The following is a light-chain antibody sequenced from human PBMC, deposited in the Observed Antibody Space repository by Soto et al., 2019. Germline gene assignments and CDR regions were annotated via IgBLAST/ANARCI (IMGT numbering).Light chain of an antibody. V-gene: IGKV1-5*01. CDR2: DAS. CDR3: QQYNSYSIT. Sequence: MTHSPGSLAVSLGERATINCKSSQSVLYTSNNKNYLAWYQQKPGKAPKLMIYDASSLESGVPSRFSGSGSGTECTLTISSLQPDDFATYYCQQYNSYSITLVQGTRLEIK. J-gene: IGKJ5*01. CDR1: QSVLYTSNNKNY.